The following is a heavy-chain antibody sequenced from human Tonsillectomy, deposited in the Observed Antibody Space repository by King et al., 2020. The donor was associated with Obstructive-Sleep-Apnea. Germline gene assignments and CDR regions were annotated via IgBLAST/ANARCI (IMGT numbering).Heavy chain of an antibody. CDR1: GYSISSGYY. J-gene: IGHJ3*02. CDR3: ARASRHAFDI. Sequence: VQLQESGPGLVKPSETLSLTCTVSGYSISSGYYWGWIRQPPGKGLEWIGSIYHSGSTYYNLSLKSRVTISVDTSKNQFSLKLSSVTAADTAVYYCARASRHAFDIWGQGTMVTVSS. V-gene: IGHV4-38-2*02. CDR2: IYHSGST.